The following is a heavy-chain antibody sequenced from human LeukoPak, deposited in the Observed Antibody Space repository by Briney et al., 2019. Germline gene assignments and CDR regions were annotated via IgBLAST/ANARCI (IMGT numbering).Heavy chain of an antibody. Sequence: GGSLRLSCAASGFTFSNYAMHWVRQDSGRGLDWVAVISYDGSNKYYADSVKGRFTISRDNSKNTLYLQMNSLRAEDTAVYYCAKDRYSSGYLIDYWGQGTLVTVSS. J-gene: IGHJ4*02. CDR2: ISYDGSNK. CDR1: GFTFSNYA. D-gene: IGHD3-22*01. V-gene: IGHV3-30*04. CDR3: AKDRYSSGYLIDY.